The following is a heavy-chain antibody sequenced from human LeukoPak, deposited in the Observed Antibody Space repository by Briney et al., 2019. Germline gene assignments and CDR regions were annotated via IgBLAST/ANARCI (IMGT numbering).Heavy chain of an antibody. CDR2: INPNSGGT. Sequence: GASVKVSCKASGYTFTGYYMHWVRQAPGQGLEWMGWINPNSGGTNYAQKVQGRVTMTRDASISTAYMELSRLRSADTDVYDCARDGWYCSSTSCYDKGIEGYYYYGMDVWGQGTTVTVSS. D-gene: IGHD2-2*01. CDR3: ARDGWYCSSTSCYDKGIEGYYYYGMDV. V-gene: IGHV1-2*02. CDR1: GYTFTGYY. J-gene: IGHJ6*02.